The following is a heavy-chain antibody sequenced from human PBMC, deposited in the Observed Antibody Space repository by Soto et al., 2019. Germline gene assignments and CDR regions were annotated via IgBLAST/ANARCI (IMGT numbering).Heavy chain of an antibody. CDR3: TKVGGLYDFWSGPLHFAR. D-gene: IGHD3-3*01. CDR1: GFIFDDFA. Sequence: EAQLVESGGGFVQPGRSLRLSCAGSGFIFDDFAIHWVRQAPGKGLEWVSGISWNSDSIGYADSVKGRFTISRDNAKNTLYLQMNSLRVEDTALYYCTKVGGLYDFWSGPLHFARWGQGTLVTVSS. V-gene: IGHV3-9*01. CDR2: ISWNSDSI. J-gene: IGHJ4*02.